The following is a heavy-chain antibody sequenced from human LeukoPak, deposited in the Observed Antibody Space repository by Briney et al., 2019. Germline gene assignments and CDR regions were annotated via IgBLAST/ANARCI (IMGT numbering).Heavy chain of an antibody. CDR2: IYYSEST. CDR1: SGSITSYY. Sequence: SETLSLTCTVSSGSITSYYWSWIRQPPGKGLEWIGYIYYSESTNHNPSLKSRVTISVDTSKNQFSLKLNSVTAADTAVYYCARGRSRFDPWGQGTLVTVSS. CDR3: ARGRSRFDP. V-gene: IGHV4-59*01. J-gene: IGHJ5*02.